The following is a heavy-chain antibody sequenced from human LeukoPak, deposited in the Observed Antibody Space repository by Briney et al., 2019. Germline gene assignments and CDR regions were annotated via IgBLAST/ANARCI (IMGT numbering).Heavy chain of an antibody. J-gene: IGHJ4*02. D-gene: IGHD3-16*02. CDR2: IIADGSST. V-gene: IGHV3-74*01. Sequence: PGRSLRLSCAASGFTFSSYWMHWVRQAPGKGLVWVSQIIADGSSTSYADPVKGRFTVSRDNAKNTLYLQMTSLRAEDTAVYYCTRDRSYRPEDWGQGTLVTVSS. CDR1: GFTFSSYW. CDR3: TRDRSYRPED.